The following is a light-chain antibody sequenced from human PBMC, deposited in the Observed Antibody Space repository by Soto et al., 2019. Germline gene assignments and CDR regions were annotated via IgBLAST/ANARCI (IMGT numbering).Light chain of an antibody. CDR2: GAS. J-gene: IGKJ1*01. CDR3: QQDYNLTWT. CDR1: PSVSSSY. V-gene: IGKV3D-7*01. Sequence: EIVLTQSPGTLSLSPGERATLSCRASPSVSSSYLTWYQQNPGQAHRLLIYGASTRATGIPARFSGSGSGTDFTLTIRSMQTEELAVYDCQQDYNLTWTVGQGTKGEIK.